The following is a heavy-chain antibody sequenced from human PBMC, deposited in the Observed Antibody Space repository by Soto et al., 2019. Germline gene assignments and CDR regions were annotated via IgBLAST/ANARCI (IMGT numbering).Heavy chain of an antibody. J-gene: IGHJ4*02. V-gene: IGHV4-39*01. Sequence: LRETLSLTCTVSGGSISSSSYYWGWIRQPPGKGLEWIGSIYYSGSTYYNPSLKSRVTISVDTSKNQFSLKLSSVTAADTAVYYCARHYFWFLPDYWGQGTLVTVSS. D-gene: IGHD3-9*01. CDR1: GGSISSSSYY. CDR3: ARHYFWFLPDY. CDR2: IYYSGST.